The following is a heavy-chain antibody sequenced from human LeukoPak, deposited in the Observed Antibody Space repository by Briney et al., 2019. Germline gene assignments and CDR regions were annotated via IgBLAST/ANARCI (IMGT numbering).Heavy chain of an antibody. V-gene: IGHV3-74*01. CDR3: ATARNFRFEY. Sequence: ETLSLTCTVSGGSLTNYYWSWVRQAPGKGLMWVSRMNGEGTTIDYADSVKGRFTVSRDYAKNTLFLQMNNLRTEDTALYFCATARNFRFEYWGQGSLVIVSA. J-gene: IGHJ4*02. D-gene: IGHD1-7*01. CDR1: GGSLTNYY. CDR2: MNGEGTTI.